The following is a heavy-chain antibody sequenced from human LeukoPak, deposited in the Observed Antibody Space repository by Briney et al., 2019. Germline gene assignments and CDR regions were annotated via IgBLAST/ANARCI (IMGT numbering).Heavy chain of an antibody. J-gene: IGHJ4*02. CDR3: AIDTLAYRGGDCSY. Sequence: SETLSLTCTVSGGSISSGGYYWSWIRQPPGKGLEWIGYIYHSGSTYYNPSLKSRVTISVDRSKNQFSLKLSSVTAADTAVYYCAIDTLAYRGGDCSYWGQGTLVTVSS. V-gene: IGHV4-30-2*01. CDR2: IYHSGST. D-gene: IGHD2-21*01. CDR1: GGSISSGGYY.